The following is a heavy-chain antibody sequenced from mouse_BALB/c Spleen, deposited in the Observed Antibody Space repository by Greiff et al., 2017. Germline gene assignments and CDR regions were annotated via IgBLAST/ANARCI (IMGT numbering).Heavy chain of an antibody. Sequence: VKLQESGAELVRPGTSVKVSCKASGYAFTNYLIEWVKQRPGQGLEWIGVINPGSGGTNYNEKFKGKATLTADKSSSTAYMQLSSLTSDDSAVYFCARIGYGNYYYAMDYWGQGTSVTVSS. CDR3: ARIGYGNYYYAMDY. J-gene: IGHJ4*01. D-gene: IGHD2-10*02. CDR2: INPGSGGT. V-gene: IGHV1-54*01. CDR1: GYAFTNYL.